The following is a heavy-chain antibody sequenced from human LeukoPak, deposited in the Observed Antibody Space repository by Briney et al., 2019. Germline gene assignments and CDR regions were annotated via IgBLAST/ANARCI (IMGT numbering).Heavy chain of an antibody. Sequence: GGSLRLSCAASGFTFSSYSMNWVRQAPGKGLEWVSSISCSSSYIYYADSVKGRFTISRDNAKNSLYLQMNSLRAEDTAVYYCARDLEYSYAPIWGQGTLVTVSS. CDR2: ISCSSSYI. D-gene: IGHD5-18*01. V-gene: IGHV3-21*01. J-gene: IGHJ4*02. CDR3: ARDLEYSYAPI. CDR1: GFTFSSYS.